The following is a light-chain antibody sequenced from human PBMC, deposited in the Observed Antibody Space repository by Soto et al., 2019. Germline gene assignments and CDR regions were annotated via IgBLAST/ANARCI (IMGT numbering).Light chain of an antibody. CDR2: GAS. J-gene: IGKJ1*01. V-gene: IGKV3-15*01. CDR1: QSVSSN. CDR3: QQYNNWPRT. Sequence: EIVLTQSPATLSLSPGERATLSCRARQSVSSNLAWYQQKPGQAPRLLIYGASTRATGIPARFSGSGSGTEFTLTISSLQSEDFAVYYCQQYNNWPRTFGQGTKVDIK.